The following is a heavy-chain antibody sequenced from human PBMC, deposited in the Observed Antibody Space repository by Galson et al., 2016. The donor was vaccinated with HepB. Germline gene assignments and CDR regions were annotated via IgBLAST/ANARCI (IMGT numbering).Heavy chain of an antibody. Sequence: QSGAEVKKPGESLKISCKGSGYSFTSYWIGWVRQMPGKGLEWMGIIYPGDSDTRYSPSFQGQVTISADKSISTAYLQWSSLKASDTAMYYCARSNYEGHAFYYYGMDVWGQGTTVTVSS. CDR3: ARSNYEGHAFYYYGMDV. D-gene: IGHD4-11*01. V-gene: IGHV5-51*01. CDR2: IYPGDSDT. J-gene: IGHJ6*02. CDR1: GYSFTSYW.